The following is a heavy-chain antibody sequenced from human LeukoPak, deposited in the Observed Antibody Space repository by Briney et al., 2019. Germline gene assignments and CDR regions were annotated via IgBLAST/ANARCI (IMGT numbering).Heavy chain of an antibody. Sequence: GASVKVSCKASGGTFSNYIISWVRQAPGQGLEWMGEIIPIFGTANYAQKLQGRATITADGSTRTAYMELSSLRSEDTAVYYCARKQTVGATHAFDIWGQGTMVIVSS. J-gene: IGHJ3*02. CDR2: IIPIFGTA. D-gene: IGHD1-26*01. CDR3: ARKQTVGATHAFDI. V-gene: IGHV1-69*13. CDR1: GGTFSNYI.